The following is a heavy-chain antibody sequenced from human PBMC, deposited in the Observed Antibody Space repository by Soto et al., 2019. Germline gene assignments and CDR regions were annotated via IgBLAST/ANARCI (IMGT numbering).Heavy chain of an antibody. Sequence: PGGSLRLSGAASGFTFSDYYMSWIRQAQGNGLEWVASISSSSSYTNYADSVKGRFTISRDNAKNSLYLQMNSLRAEDTAVYYCARTPDCTNGVCSAGFDYWGQGTLVTVSS. D-gene: IGHD2-8*01. CDR3: ARTPDCTNGVCSAGFDY. CDR1: GFTFSDYY. J-gene: IGHJ4*02. CDR2: ISSSSSYT. V-gene: IGHV3-11*06.